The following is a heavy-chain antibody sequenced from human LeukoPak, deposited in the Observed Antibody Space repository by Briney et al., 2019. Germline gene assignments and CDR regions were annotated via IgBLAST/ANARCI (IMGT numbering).Heavy chain of an antibody. V-gene: IGHV4-34*01. CDR1: GGSFSGYY. J-gene: IGHJ4*02. CDR2: INHSGST. D-gene: IGHD3-3*01. CDR3: ARGRLNSYDFWSGYYEDYFDY. Sequence: SETLSLTCAVYGGSFSGYYWSWIRQPPGKGLEWIGEINHSGSTNYNPSLKSRVTISVDTSKNQFSLKLSHVTDADTAVYYCARGRLNSYDFWSGYYEDYFDYWGQGTLVTVSS.